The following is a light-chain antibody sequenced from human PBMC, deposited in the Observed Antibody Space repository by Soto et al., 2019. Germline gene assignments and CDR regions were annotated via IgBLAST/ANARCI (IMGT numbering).Light chain of an antibody. CDR2: AAA. CDR1: HDITKW. V-gene: IGKV1-12*01. Sequence: DIQMTPSPSSVSASVGDTINITCRASHDITKWLAWYQQKPGKAPKVLSYAAANLESGVSPRFSGSGAGTEFSLTISGLQTEDFAAYFCHQASSFPYTFGHGTKVDIK. J-gene: IGKJ3*01. CDR3: HQASSFPYT.